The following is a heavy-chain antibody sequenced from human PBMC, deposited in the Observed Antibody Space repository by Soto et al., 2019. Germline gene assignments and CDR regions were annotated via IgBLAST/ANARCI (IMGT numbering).Heavy chain of an antibody. Sequence: PSETLSLTCTVSGGSIGSYYWSWIRQPPGKGLEWIGYIYYTASTTSYNPSLESRVTISVDTSKNHFSLKLSSVTAADTAVYYCARDLWGYCGTDCYPLDVWGQGTTVTVSS. CDR2: IYYTASTT. CDR3: ARDLWGYCGTDCYPLDV. J-gene: IGHJ6*02. CDR1: GGSIGSYY. V-gene: IGHV4-59*12. D-gene: IGHD2-21*02.